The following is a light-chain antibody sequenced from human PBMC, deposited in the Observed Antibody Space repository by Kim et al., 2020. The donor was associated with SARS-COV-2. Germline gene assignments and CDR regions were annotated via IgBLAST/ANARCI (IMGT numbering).Light chain of an antibody. Sequence: RATINCKSSQTILYTPNNKNYLAWYQQKPGQPPRLLIYWASTRESGVPDRFSGSGSGTDFTLTISSLQAEDVAVYYCHQYHTTPYTFGQGTKLEI. CDR3: HQYHTTPYT. V-gene: IGKV4-1*01. CDR2: WAS. J-gene: IGKJ2*01. CDR1: QTILYTPNNKNY.